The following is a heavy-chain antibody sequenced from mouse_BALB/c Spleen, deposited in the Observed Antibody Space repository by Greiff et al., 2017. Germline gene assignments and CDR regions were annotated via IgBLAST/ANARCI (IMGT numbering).Heavy chain of an antibody. CDR2: INPSSGYT. J-gene: IGHJ3*01. CDR1: GYTFTSYT. D-gene: IGHD2-1*01. V-gene: IGHV1-4*02. Sequence: VKLMESAAELARPGASVKMSCKASGYTFTSYTMHWVKQRPGQGLEWIGYINPSSGYTEYNQKFKDKTTLTADKSSSTAYMQLSSLTSEDSAVYYCARYGNWFAYWGQGTLVTVSA. CDR3: ARYGNWFAY.